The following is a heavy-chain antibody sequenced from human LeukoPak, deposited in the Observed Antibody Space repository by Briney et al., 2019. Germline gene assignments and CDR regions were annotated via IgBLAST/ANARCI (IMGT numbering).Heavy chain of an antibody. CDR3: AKRTGSSVGFDF. CDR1: GFTFSSYA. V-gene: IGHV3-23*01. CDR2: ITSAANT. Sequence: GGSLRLSCAASGFTFSSYAMSWVRQAPGKGLEWVSAITSAANTYYADSMKGRFTISRDNSKNTLYLQMNSLRAEDTAVYYCAKRTGSSVGFDFWGQGTLVTVFS. D-gene: IGHD6-6*01. J-gene: IGHJ4*02.